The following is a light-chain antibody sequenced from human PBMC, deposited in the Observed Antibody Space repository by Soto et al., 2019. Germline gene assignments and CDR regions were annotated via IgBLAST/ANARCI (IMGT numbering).Light chain of an antibody. Sequence: SYELTQPPSVSVSPGQAASITCSGDKLGDKFVCWYQQKPGQSPVLVIYQDNKRPSGIPERFSGSNSGKTASLTISGTQAMDEADYYCQAWDSSTVVFGGGTKLTVL. CDR3: QAWDSSTVV. J-gene: IGLJ2*01. CDR1: KLGDKF. CDR2: QDN. V-gene: IGLV3-1*01.